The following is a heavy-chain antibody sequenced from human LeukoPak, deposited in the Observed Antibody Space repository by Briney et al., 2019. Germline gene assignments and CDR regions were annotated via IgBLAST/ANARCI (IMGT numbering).Heavy chain of an antibody. Sequence: ASVKVSCKASGYTFTGYYMHWVRQAPGQGFEWMGWINPNTGGTNHAQNFQGRVTMTRDTSISTAYMELSGLRSDDTAVYYCASYPRYSSSPPFDYWGQGTLVTVSS. CDR1: GYTFTGYY. CDR2: INPNTGGT. D-gene: IGHD6-6*01. J-gene: IGHJ4*02. CDR3: ASYPRYSSSPPFDY. V-gene: IGHV1-2*02.